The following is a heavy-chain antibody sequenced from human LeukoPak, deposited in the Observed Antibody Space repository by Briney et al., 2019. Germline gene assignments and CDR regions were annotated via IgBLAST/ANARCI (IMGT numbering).Heavy chain of an antibody. CDR3: ARHLVHSDTSMVVDY. D-gene: IGHD5-18*01. V-gene: IGHV4-39*01. J-gene: IGHJ4*02. Sequence: SEPLSLTYSVSVYSISSRSSYWGWIRQPPGRGLEWIGSIDYGGITYYNPSLKSRVTMSLDTSKNQFSLRLSSVTAADSALYYCARHLVHSDTSMVVDYWGLGTLVTVSS. CDR1: VYSISSRSSY. CDR2: IDYGGIT.